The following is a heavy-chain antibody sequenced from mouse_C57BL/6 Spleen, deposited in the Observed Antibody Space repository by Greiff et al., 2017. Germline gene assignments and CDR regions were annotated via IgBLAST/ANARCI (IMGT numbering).Heavy chain of an antibody. CDR2: IYPVSGET. J-gene: IGHJ4*01. CDR1: GYTFTDHI. D-gene: IGHD1-3*01. Sequence: LLESGAELASPGASVTLSCKASGYTFTDHIMNWVKKRPGQGLEWIGRIYPVSGETNYNQKFMGKATFSVDRSSSTVYMVLNSLTSEDPAVYYCGRQLKGDYYAMDYWGQGTSVTVSS. V-gene: IGHV1-11*01. CDR3: GRQLKGDYYAMDY.